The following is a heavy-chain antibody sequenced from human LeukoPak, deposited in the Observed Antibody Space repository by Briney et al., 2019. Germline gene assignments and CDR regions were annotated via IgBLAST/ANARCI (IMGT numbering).Heavy chain of an antibody. Sequence: PSETLSLTCTVSGGSISSYYWSWIRQPPGKGLEWIGYIYYSGSTNYNPSLKSRVTISVDTSKNQFSLKLSSVTAADTAVYYCAGERIQLWSPLDYWGQGTLVTVSS. CDR1: GGSISSYY. D-gene: IGHD5-18*01. CDR2: IYYSGST. V-gene: IGHV4-59*08. J-gene: IGHJ4*02. CDR3: AGERIQLWSPLDY.